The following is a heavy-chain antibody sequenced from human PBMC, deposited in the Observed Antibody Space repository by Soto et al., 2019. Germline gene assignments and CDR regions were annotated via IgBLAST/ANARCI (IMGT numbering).Heavy chain of an antibody. V-gene: IGHV1-18*04. CDR2: ISAYNGNT. D-gene: IGHD3-22*01. CDR1: GYTFTSCD. J-gene: IGHJ4*02. Sequence: ASVKVSCKASGYTFTSCDISWVRQAPGQGLEWMGCISAYNGNTNYAQKVQGRVTMTTDTSTSTAYMELRSLRSDDTAVYYCARLYDSSGSCFDYWGQGTLVTVSS. CDR3: ARLYDSSGSCFDY.